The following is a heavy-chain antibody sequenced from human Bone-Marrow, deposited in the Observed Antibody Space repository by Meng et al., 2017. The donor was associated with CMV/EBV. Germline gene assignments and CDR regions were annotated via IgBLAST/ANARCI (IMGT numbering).Heavy chain of an antibody. V-gene: IGHV3-23*01. J-gene: IGHJ5*02. Sequence: GESLKISCAASGFAFNISAMSWVRQAPGKGLEWVSSISGTGASTYYGDSVEGRFSISRDNSQNTLYMQMNSLTVEDTAVYYCVKWRSEFDLWGRGTRVTGSS. D-gene: IGHD3-3*01. CDR1: GFAFNISA. CDR3: VKWRSEFDL. CDR2: ISGTGAST.